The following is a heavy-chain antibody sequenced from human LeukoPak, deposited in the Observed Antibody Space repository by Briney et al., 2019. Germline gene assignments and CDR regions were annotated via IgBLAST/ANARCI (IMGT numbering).Heavy chain of an antibody. V-gene: IGHV3-23*01. J-gene: IGHJ4*02. CDR3: AKNVVCTSYFDS. Sequence: GGSLRLSCAASGFTFTNHAMSWVRQAPGEGLQWIAVISGGGRTTEYADSVKGRFTVSRDNSMNTLSLHMDSLRVEDTAIYYCAKNVVCTSYFDSWGQGTLVTVSS. CDR1: GFTFTNHA. CDR2: ISGGGRTT. D-gene: IGHD2-2*01.